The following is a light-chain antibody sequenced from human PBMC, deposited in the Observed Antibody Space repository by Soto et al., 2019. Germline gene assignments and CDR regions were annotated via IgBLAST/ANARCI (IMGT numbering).Light chain of an antibody. Sequence: EMVLTQSPATLSVSPGERATLSCRASQSVSSSYLAWYQQKPGQAPRLVMYGASIRTSGIPDRFSGSGSGTDFTLTISRLEPEDFAVYYCQQYVRAPWTFGQGTKVDIK. CDR3: QQYVRAPWT. CDR1: QSVSSSY. J-gene: IGKJ1*01. CDR2: GAS. V-gene: IGKV3-20*01.